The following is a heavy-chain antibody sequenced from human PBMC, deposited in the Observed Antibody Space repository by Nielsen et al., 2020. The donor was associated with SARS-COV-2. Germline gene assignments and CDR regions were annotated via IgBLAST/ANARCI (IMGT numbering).Heavy chain of an antibody. V-gene: IGHV3-33*01. CDR1: GFTFSSYG. J-gene: IGHJ6*02. D-gene: IGHD5-18*01. CDR2: IWYDGSNK. Sequence: GESLKISCAASGFTFSSYGMHWVRQAPGKGLEWVAVIWYDGSNKYYADSVKGRFTISRDNSKNTLYLQMNSLRAEDTAVYYCARDPHTAMAANGVYYYYGMDVWGQGTTVTVSS. CDR3: ARDPHTAMAANGVYYYYGMDV.